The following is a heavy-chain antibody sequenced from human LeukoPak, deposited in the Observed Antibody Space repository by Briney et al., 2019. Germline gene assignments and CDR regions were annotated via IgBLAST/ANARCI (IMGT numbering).Heavy chain of an antibody. CDR1: GFTFSSYG. V-gene: IGHV3-33*01. D-gene: IGHD1-26*01. J-gene: IGHJ4*02. CDR3: ASDRSYHYFDY. CDR2: IWSGGNNQ. Sequence: PGRSLRLSCAASGFTFSSYGMHWVRQAPGKGLQWVAVIWSGGNNQYYADSVKGRFTISRDNSKNMLYLQMNSLGAEDTAVYYCASDRSYHYFDYWGQGTLVTASS.